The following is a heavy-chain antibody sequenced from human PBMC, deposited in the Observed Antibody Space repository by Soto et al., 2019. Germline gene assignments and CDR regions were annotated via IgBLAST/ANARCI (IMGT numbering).Heavy chain of an antibody. V-gene: IGHV4-39*01. J-gene: IGHJ5*02. Sequence: SVADGKSIGRGCYRVRKRKPPGKGLEWIGSIYYSGSTYYNPSLKSRVTKSVDTSKNQFSLKLSSVTAADTAVYYCACVLQLHHPIRGSGMFLAPWVNGTPVPVSS. CDR1: DGKSIGRGCY. CDR2: IYYSGST. CDR3: ACVLQLHHPIRGSGMFLAP. D-gene: IGHD3-10*01.